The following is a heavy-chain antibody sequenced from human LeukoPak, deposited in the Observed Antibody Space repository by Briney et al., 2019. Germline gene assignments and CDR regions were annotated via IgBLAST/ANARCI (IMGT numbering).Heavy chain of an antibody. D-gene: IGHD4-17*01. Sequence: PSETLSLTCSGSNYSISNSLCWGWLRQPPGKGLEWIGSIYRSGSTFYNPSLKSRVTISLDTSKNQFSLKLSSVTAAETAVYFCARGTYGYYMDVWGKGTTVTVSS. CDR1: NYSISNSLC. CDR2: IYRSGST. CDR3: ARGTYGYYMDV. V-gene: IGHV4-38-2*02. J-gene: IGHJ6*03.